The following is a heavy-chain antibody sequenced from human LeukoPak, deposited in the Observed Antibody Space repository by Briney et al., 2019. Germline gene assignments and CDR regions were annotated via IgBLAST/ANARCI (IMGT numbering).Heavy chain of an antibody. CDR2: INPDSGGT. J-gene: IGHJ4*02. CDR3: ARGGSTDSIHSCGGNCYFLDY. Sequence: ASVKVSCKASGYTFTGNHMHWVRQAPGQGLEWMGWINPDSGGTNYAQKFQGRVIMTRDTSISTAYMELSRLGSDDTAVYYCARGGSTDSIHSCGGNCYFLDYWGQGTLVTVAS. V-gene: IGHV1-2*02. CDR1: GYTFTGNH. D-gene: IGHD2-21*02.